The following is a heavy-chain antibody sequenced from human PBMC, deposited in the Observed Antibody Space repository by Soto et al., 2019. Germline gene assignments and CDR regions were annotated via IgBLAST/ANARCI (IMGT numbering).Heavy chain of an antibody. D-gene: IGHD3-10*01. CDR2: IYYSGST. CDR3: ARHWGTYYYGSGDAFDI. Sequence: SETMSLTCTVSVGSISSYYWSWTRPPPGKGLEWIGYIYYSGSTNYNPSLKSRVTISVDTSKNQFSLKLSSVTAADTAVYYCARHWGTYYYGSGDAFDIWGQGTMVTVSS. J-gene: IGHJ3*02. V-gene: IGHV4-59*08. CDR1: VGSISSYY.